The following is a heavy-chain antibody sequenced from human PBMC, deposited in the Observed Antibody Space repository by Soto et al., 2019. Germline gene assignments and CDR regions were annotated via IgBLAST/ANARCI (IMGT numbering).Heavy chain of an antibody. V-gene: IGHV3-15*07. CDR3: TTDCSSWYEKADY. CDR2: IKSKTDGGTT. CDR1: GFTLSSNG. Sequence: GGSLRLSCAASGFTLSSNGIHWVRQAPGKGLVWVGRIKSKTDGGTTDYAAPVKGRFTISRDDSKNTLYLQMNSLKTEDTAVYYCTTDCSSWYEKADYWGQGTLVTVSS. J-gene: IGHJ4*02. D-gene: IGHD6-13*01.